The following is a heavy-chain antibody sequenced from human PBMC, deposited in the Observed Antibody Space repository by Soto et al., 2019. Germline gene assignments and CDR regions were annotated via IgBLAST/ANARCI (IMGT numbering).Heavy chain of an antibody. D-gene: IGHD6-13*01. CDR3: ARDLSSSWYWDNYYYYGMDV. CDR2: ISGSDGSST. V-gene: IGHV3-74*01. Sequence: GGSLRLSWAASGFTFSSYAMNWVRQAPGKGLEWVSVISGSDGSSTSYADSVKGRFTISRDNAKNTLYLQMNSLRAEDTAVYYCARDLSSSWYWDNYYYYGMDVWGQGTTVTVSS. CDR1: GFTFSSYA. J-gene: IGHJ6*02.